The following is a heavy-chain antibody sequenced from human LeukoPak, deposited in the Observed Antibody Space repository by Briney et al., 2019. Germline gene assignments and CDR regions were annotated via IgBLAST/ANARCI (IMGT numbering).Heavy chain of an antibody. D-gene: IGHD3-3*01. V-gene: IGHV3-21*01. Sequence: GGSLRLSCAASGFTFSSYSMNWVRQAPGKGLEWVSSISSSSSYIYYADSVKGRFTISRDNAKNSLYLQMNSLRAEDTAVYYCARDRLPSRYYDFWSGYDWGQGTLVTV. CDR3: ARDRLPSRYYDFWSGYD. CDR2: ISSSSSYI. J-gene: IGHJ4*02. CDR1: GFTFSSYS.